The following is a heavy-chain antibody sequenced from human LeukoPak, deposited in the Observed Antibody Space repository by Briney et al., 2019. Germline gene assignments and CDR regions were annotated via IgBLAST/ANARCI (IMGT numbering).Heavy chain of an antibody. CDR2: ISGSGVST. V-gene: IGHV3-23*01. D-gene: IGHD3-22*01. CDR3: ATPYYYDSSGYYRSLAS. Sequence: GGSLRLSCAASGFTFSSYAMSWVRQAPGKGLEWVSAISGSGVSTYYTDSVNGRFTISRDSSKNTLYLQMNSLTAEDTAVYYCATPYYYDSSGYYRSLASWGQGTLVTVSS. CDR1: GFTFSSYA. J-gene: IGHJ4*02.